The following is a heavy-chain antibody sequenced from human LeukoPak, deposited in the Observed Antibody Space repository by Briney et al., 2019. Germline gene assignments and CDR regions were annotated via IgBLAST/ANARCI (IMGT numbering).Heavy chain of an antibody. D-gene: IGHD2-2*01. CDR1: GYTFTGYY. CDR3: ARDFVAVPAAMIQYNWFDP. V-gene: IGHV1-2*06. Sequence: ASVKVSCKASGYTFTGYYMHWVRQAPGQGLEWMGRINPNSGGTNYAQKFQGRVTMTRDTSISTAYMELSRLRSDDTAVYYCARDFVAVPAAMIQYNWFDPWGQGTLVTVSS. CDR2: INPNSGGT. J-gene: IGHJ5*02.